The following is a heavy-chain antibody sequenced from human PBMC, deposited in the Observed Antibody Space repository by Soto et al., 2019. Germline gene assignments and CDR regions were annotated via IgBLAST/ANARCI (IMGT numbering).Heavy chain of an antibody. CDR1: GGSFSGYY. V-gene: IGHV4-34*01. D-gene: IGHD3-22*01. CDR2: INHSGNT. CDR3: ARCDYDRSGPIDY. Sequence: QVQLQQWGAGLLKPSETLSLTCGVYGGSFSGYYWSWIRQPPGKGLEWIGEINHSGNTKYSTSLKSRLTISVDTSENQFCLKLSSATAADTAVYYCARCDYDRSGPIDYWGQGILVTVSS. J-gene: IGHJ4*02.